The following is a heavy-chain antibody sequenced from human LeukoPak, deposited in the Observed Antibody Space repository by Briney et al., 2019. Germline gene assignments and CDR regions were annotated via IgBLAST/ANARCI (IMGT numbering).Heavy chain of an antibody. CDR1: GYTFTGYY. CDR2: INPNSGGT. CDR3: ATSLGVVPAAVPFDY. V-gene: IGHV1-2*02. J-gene: IGHJ4*02. D-gene: IGHD2-2*02. Sequence: GASVKVSCKASGYTFTGYYMHWVRQAPGQGLEWMGWINPNSGGTNYAQKFQGRVTMTRDTSISTAYMELSRLRSDDTAVYYCATSLGVVPAAVPFDYWGQGTLVTVSS.